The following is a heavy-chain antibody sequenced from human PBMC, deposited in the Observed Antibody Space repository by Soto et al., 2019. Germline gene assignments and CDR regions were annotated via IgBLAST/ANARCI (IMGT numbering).Heavy chain of an antibody. V-gene: IGHV4-30-2*01. D-gene: IGHD1-1*01. J-gene: IGHJ4*02. CDR2: IYHSGST. CDR1: GGSISSGGYY. CDR3: ASRAGSWYFDS. Sequence: SETLSLTCTVSGGSISSGGYYWSWIRQPPGKGLEWIGYIYHSGSTYYNPSLKSRVTISVDTSKYQLSLNLSSVTAADTAVYYCASRAGSWYFDSWGQGTPVTVSS.